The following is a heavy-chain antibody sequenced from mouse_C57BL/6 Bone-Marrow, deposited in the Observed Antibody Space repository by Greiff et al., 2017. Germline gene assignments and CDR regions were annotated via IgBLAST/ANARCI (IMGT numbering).Heavy chain of an antibody. CDR3: ARRTGTLYYFDY. J-gene: IGHJ2*01. CDR2: ISNGGGST. D-gene: IGHD4-1*01. Sequence: EVKLVESGGGLVQPGGSLKLSCAASGFTFSDYYMYWVRQTPEKRLEWVAYISNGGGSTYYPDTVKGRFTISRDNAKNTLYLQMSRLKSEDTAMYYCARRTGTLYYFDYWGQGTTLTVSS. CDR1: GFTFSDYY. V-gene: IGHV5-12*01.